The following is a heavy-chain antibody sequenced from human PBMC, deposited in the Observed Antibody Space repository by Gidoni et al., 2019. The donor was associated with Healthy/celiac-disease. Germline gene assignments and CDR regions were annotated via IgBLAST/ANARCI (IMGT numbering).Heavy chain of an antibody. CDR3: ATPYSGYDYEDYYYGMDV. CDR2: INPNSGDT. J-gene: IGHJ6*02. V-gene: IGHV1-2*02. CDR1: GYTSTGYY. D-gene: IGHD5-12*01. Sequence: QVQLVQSGAEVKKPGASVKVSCKASGYTSTGYYMHWVRQAPGQGLEWMGWINPNSGDTNFAQKFQGRVTMTRDTSISTAYMELSRLRSDDTAVFYCATPYSGYDYEDYYYGMDVWGQGTTVTVSS.